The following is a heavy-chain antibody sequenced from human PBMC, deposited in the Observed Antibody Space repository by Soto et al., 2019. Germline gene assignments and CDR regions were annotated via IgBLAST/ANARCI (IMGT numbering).Heavy chain of an antibody. J-gene: IGHJ4*02. D-gene: IGHD3-10*01. CDR1: GGSISSGGYY. CDR2: IYYSGST. V-gene: IGHV4-31*03. Sequence: SETLSLTCTVSGGSISSGGYYWSWIRKHPGKGLEWIGYIYYSGSTYYNPSLKSRVTISVDTSKNQFSLKLSSVTAADTAVYYCARHFVAVVIKGWGYWGQGKLVTVSS. CDR3: ARHFVAVVIKGWGY.